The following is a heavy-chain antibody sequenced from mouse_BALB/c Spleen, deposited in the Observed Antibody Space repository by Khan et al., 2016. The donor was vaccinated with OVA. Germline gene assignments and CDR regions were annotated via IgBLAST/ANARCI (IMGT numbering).Heavy chain of an antibody. D-gene: IGHD2-1*01. J-gene: IGHJ4*01. CDR2: ISSGGSYT. CDR3: TRGEGYYGNAYAKDY. CDR1: GFTFSSYT. Sequence: DVMLVESGGGFVKPGGSLKLSCAASGFTFSSYTMSWVRQTPEKRLEWVATISSGGSYTYYPDSVKGRFTISSDHAKNTLYLQMNSLTSEDTAMYYCTRGEGYYGNAYAKDYWGQGTSVTVAS. V-gene: IGHV5-6-4*01.